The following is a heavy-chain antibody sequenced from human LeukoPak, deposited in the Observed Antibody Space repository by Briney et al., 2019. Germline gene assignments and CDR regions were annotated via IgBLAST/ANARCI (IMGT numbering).Heavy chain of an antibody. D-gene: IGHD6-13*01. Sequence: GGSLRLSCAASGFTFSSYGMHWVRQAPGKGLEWVAVISYDGSNKYYADSVKGRFTISRDNSKNTLYLQMNSLRAEDTAVYYCAKDIDSSWYAEYFQHWGQGTLVTVSS. J-gene: IGHJ1*01. CDR1: GFTFSSYG. V-gene: IGHV3-30*18. CDR3: AKDIDSSWYAEYFQH. CDR2: ISYDGSNK.